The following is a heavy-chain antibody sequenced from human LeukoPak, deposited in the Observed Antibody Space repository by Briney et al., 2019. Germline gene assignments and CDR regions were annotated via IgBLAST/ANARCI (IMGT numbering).Heavy chain of an antibody. D-gene: IGHD6-13*01. V-gene: IGHV3-30*18. J-gene: IGHJ4*02. CDR3: AKDLYSSNWYYFDY. Sequence: GGSLRLSCAASGFTFSSYGMHWVRQAPGKGLEWVAVISYDGTNRYYADPVEGRFTISRDNSKNTLYLQMNSLRAEGTALYYCAKDLYSSNWYYFDYWGQGTLVTVSS. CDR1: GFTFSSYG. CDR2: ISYDGTNR.